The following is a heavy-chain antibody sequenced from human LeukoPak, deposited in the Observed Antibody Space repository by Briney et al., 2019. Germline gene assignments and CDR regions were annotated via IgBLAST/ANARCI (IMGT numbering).Heavy chain of an antibody. V-gene: IGHV1-18*01. CDR2: ISAYNGNT. CDR3: ARDLSPSYCSGGSCYSDAFDI. J-gene: IGHJ3*02. Sequence: ASVKVSCKASGYTFTSYGISWVRQAPGQGLEWMGWISAYNGNTNYAQKLQGRVTMTTDTSTSTAYMELRSLRSDDTAVYYCARDLSPSYCSGGSCYSDAFDIWGQGTMVTVSS. CDR1: GYTFTSYG. D-gene: IGHD2-15*01.